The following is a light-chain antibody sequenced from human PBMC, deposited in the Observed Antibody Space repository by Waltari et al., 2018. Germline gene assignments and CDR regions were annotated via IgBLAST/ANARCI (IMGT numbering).Light chain of an antibody. CDR1: QSVSSN. CDR3: QQYNNWPPRT. J-gene: IGKJ1*01. V-gene: IGKV3-15*01. CDR2: GAS. Sequence: EIVMTQSRATLSVSPGERATLPCRASQSVSSNLAWYQQKPGQAPRLLIYGASTRATGIPARFSGSGSGTEFTLTISSMQSEDFAVYYCQQYNNWPPRTFGQGTKVEIK.